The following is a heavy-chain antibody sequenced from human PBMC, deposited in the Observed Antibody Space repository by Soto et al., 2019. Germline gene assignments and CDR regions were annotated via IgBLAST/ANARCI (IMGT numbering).Heavy chain of an antibody. CDR2: IYWDDDK. CDR3: AHHGYYSYGVDV. J-gene: IGHJ6*02. CDR1: GFSLSTSGVG. Sequence: QITLKESGPPLVKPTQTLTLTCTFSGFSLSTSGVGVGWIRQPPGKALEWLALIYWDDDKRYSLSLKSRLTIXKXXSKNQVVLTMTNMDPVDTATYYCAHHGYYSYGVDVWGQGTTVTVSS. V-gene: IGHV2-5*02.